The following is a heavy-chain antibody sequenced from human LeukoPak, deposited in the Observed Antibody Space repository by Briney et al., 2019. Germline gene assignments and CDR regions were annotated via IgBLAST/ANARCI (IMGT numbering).Heavy chain of an antibody. CDR1: GFTFDDYA. CDR3: AQGFGGNPYSALRD. Sequence: GGSLRLSCAASGFTFDDYAIHWVRQAPGKGLQWVSLISWDGGRTYYADSVKGRFTISRGNSKNTLYLQMNSLRTEDTALYYCAQGFGGNPYSALRDWGQGTLVTVSS. CDR2: ISWDGGRT. V-gene: IGHV3-43*01. D-gene: IGHD4-23*01. J-gene: IGHJ4*02.